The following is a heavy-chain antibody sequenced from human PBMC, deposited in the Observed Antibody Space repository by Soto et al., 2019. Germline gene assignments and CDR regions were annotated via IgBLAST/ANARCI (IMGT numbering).Heavy chain of an antibody. V-gene: IGHV1-8*01. CDR1: GYTFTSYD. Sequence: GASVKVSCKASGYTFTSYDINWVRQATGQGLEWMGWMNPNSGNTGYAQKFQGRVTMTRNTSMSTAYMELSSLRSEDTAVYYCARDYAVYIVGAIDHDAFDIWGQGTMVTVSS. J-gene: IGHJ3*02. CDR2: MNPNSGNT. D-gene: IGHD1-26*01. CDR3: ARDYAVYIVGAIDHDAFDI.